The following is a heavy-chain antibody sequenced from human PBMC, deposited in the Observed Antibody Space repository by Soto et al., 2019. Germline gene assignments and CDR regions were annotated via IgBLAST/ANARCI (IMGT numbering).Heavy chain of an antibody. CDR3: AKGLSEQLVQRFDP. J-gene: IGHJ5*02. CDR1: GGSVSSGPYY. CDR2: IYYSGST. D-gene: IGHD6-13*01. Sequence: PSETLSLTCTVSGGSVSSGPYYWNWIRQAPGKGLEYIGNIYYSGSTNYNPSLKSRVTISADRSKNQFSLKLSSVTAADTAVYYCAKGLSEQLVQRFDPWGQGTLVTVSS. V-gene: IGHV4-61*01.